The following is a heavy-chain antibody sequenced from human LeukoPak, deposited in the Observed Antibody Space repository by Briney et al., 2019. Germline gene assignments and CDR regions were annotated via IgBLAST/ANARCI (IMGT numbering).Heavy chain of an antibody. CDR1: GFTFSSYW. D-gene: IGHD5-18*01. CDR3: AREPYSYGFDY. Sequence: GGSLRLSCAASGFTFSSYWMSWVRQAPGKGLEWVSYISSRSTTIYYADSVKGRFTISRDNAKNSLYLQMNSLRAEDTAVYYCAREPYSYGFDYWGQGTLVTVSS. CDR2: ISSRSTTI. V-gene: IGHV3-48*01. J-gene: IGHJ4*02.